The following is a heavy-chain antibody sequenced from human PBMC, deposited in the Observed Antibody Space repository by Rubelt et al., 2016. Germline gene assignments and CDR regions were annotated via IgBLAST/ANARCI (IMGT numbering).Heavy chain of an antibody. CDR1: GFTFGSYG. J-gene: IGHJ4*02. CDR2: ISSSGART. CDR3: TRAGSYRHDD. V-gene: IGHV3-23*01. D-gene: IGHD1-26*01. Sequence: SRGTLVQPGGSLRLSCAASGFTFGSYGMSWVRQAPGKGLEWVSAISSSGARTKYADSVKGRFTISRDNSKNKVYLQMNSLRAEETAVYYCTRAGSYRHDDWGQGNLVTVSS.